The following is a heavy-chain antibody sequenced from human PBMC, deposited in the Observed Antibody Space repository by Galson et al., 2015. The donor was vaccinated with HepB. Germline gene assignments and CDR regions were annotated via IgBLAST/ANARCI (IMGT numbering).Heavy chain of an antibody. D-gene: IGHD1-14*01. J-gene: IGHJ6*02. V-gene: IGHV4-34*01. CDR2: INHSGST. CDR1: GGSFSGYY. CDR3: ARAKVTGGYYYYGMDV. Sequence: SETLSLTCAVYGGSFSGYYWSWIRQPPGKGLEWIGEINHSGSTNYNPSLKSRVTISVDTSKNQFSLKLSSVTAADTAVYYCARAKVTGGYYYYGMDVWGQGTTVTVSS.